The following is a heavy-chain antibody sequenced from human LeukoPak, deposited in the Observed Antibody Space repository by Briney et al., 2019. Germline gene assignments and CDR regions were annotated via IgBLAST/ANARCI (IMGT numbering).Heavy chain of an antibody. CDR3: ARESLSIAAPFDY. D-gene: IGHD6-6*01. CDR1: GYTFTNYG. J-gene: IGHJ4*02. CDR2: ISAYNGDT. V-gene: IGHV1-18*01. Sequence: ASVKVSCKASGYTFTNYGISWVRQAPGQGLEWMGWISAYNGDTSYAQKLQGRVTMTTDTSTSTAYMELGSLGSDDTAVYYCARESLSIAAPFDYWGQGTLVTVSS.